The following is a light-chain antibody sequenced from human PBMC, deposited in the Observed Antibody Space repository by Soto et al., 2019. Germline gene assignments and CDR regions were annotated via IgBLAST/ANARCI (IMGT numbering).Light chain of an antibody. CDR1: QSIHTS. CDR3: QQRNVWPPIT. CDR2: DST. Sequence: VLTQSPATLSLSPGERATLSCRASQSIHTSFAWYQQKSGKPPRLVIYDSTLRANGVPDRFAGSRSGTEFTLTINSLEPEDFAVYYCQQRNVWPPITFGQGTRLEIK. V-gene: IGKV3-11*01. J-gene: IGKJ5*01.